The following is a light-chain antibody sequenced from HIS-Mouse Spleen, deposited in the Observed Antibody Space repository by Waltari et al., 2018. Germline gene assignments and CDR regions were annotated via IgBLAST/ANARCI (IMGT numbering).Light chain of an antibody. CDR2: DVS. Sequence: QSALTQPASVSGSPGQSITISCTGTSSDVGWYNYFSWYQQHPGKAPKLMFYDVSNRPSGVSNRFSGSKSGNTASLTISGLQVEDEADYYCSSYTSSSTYVFGTGTKVTVL. J-gene: IGLJ1*01. V-gene: IGLV2-14*03. CDR1: SSDVGWYNY. CDR3: SSYTSSSTYV.